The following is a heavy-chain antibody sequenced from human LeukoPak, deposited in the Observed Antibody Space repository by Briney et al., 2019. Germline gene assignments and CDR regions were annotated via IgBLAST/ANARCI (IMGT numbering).Heavy chain of an antibody. CDR2: IYYSGST. V-gene: IGHV4-59*08. Sequence: PSDTLSLTCNVSGVSISSYYWSWIRQPPGKGLEWNGYIYYSGSTNYNPSLKSRVTISVDTSKNQFSLKLSSVTAADTAVYYCARQEIRCSTTSCYWTGFDYWGQGTLVTVSS. J-gene: IGHJ4*02. CDR1: GVSISSYY. D-gene: IGHD2-2*01. CDR3: ARQEIRCSTTSCYWTGFDY.